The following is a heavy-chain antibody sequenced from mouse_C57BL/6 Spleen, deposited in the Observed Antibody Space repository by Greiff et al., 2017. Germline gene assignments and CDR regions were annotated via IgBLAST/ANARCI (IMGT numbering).Heavy chain of an antibody. J-gene: IGHJ4*01. CDR3: ARGDSSGSYAMDY. D-gene: IGHD3-2*02. CDR2: IYPRSGNT. CDR1: GYTFTSYG. V-gene: IGHV1-81*01. Sequence: QVQLKESGAELARPGASVKLSCKASGYTFTSYGISWVKQRTGQGLEWIGEIYPRSGNTYYNEKFKGKATLTADKSSSTAYMELRSLTSEDSAVYLCARGDSSGSYAMDYWGQGTSVTVSS.